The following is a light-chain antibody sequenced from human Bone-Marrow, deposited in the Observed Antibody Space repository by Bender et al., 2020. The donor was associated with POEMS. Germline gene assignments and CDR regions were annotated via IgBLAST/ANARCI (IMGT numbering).Light chain of an antibody. V-gene: IGLV1-44*01. CDR2: SSH. CDR1: SSNIGAHA. CDR3: AVWDDSLNGWV. Sequence: QSVLTQPPSASGTPGQRVTISCSGGSSNIGAHAVNWYQHLPGTAPKLLIYSSHRRPSEVPYRFSGSRSGTSASLAISGLQSEDEACCYCAVWDDSLNGWVFGGGTKLTVL. J-gene: IGLJ3*02.